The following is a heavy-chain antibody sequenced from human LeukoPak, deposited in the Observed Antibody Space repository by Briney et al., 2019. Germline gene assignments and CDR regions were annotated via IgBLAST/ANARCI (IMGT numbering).Heavy chain of an antibody. CDR3: ASNTGTVFDY. J-gene: IGHJ4*02. CDR2: VYYSGST. Sequence: SETLSLTCIVSGDFITAYYWNWIRQPPGKGLEWIGYVYYSGSTEYNPSLRSRVTISLDMSKHQFSLNLTSLTAADTAVYYCASNTGTVFDYWGQGARVTVSS. CDR1: GDFITAYY. V-gene: IGHV4-59*01. D-gene: IGHD1-7*01.